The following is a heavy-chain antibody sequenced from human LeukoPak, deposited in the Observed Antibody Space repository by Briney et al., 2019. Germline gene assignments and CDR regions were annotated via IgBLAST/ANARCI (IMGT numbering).Heavy chain of an antibody. V-gene: IGHV1-69*05. CDR2: IIPIFGTA. CDR3: ARLVGYYYDSSDTRDWFDP. J-gene: IGHJ5*02. D-gene: IGHD3-22*01. Sequence: SVKVSCKASGGTFSSYAISWVRQAPGQGLEWMGGIIPIFGTANYAQKFQGRVTITTDESTSTAYMELSSLRSEDTAVCYCARLVGYYYDSSDTRDWFDPWGQGTLVTVSS. CDR1: GGTFSSYA.